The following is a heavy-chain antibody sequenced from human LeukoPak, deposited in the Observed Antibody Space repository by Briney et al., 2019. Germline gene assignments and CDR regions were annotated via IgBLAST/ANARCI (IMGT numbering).Heavy chain of an antibody. Sequence: PSETLSLTCTVSGDSISSYYWSWIRQPPGKGLDWIGYISYSGTTDYNPSLRSRVTISIDTSKNQFSLNLKSVTAADTAIYYCAREGLAARRGAFDIWGQGTVVSVSS. CDR3: AREGLAARRGAFDI. J-gene: IGHJ3*02. V-gene: IGHV4-59*01. CDR1: GDSISSYY. CDR2: ISYSGTT. D-gene: IGHD6-6*01.